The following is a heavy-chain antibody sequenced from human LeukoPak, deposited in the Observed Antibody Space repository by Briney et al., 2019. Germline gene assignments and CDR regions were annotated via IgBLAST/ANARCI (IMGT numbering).Heavy chain of an antibody. CDR3: AKLEGATSPPFDY. V-gene: IGHV3-30*02. D-gene: IGHD1-26*01. CDR1: GFTFSSYG. Sequence: GGSLRLSCAASGFTFSSYGMHWVRQAPGKGLEWVAFIRYDGSNKYYADSVKGRFTISRDNSKKTLYLQMNSLRAEDTAVFFCAKLEGATSPPFDYWGQGTLVTVSS. CDR2: IRYDGSNK. J-gene: IGHJ4*02.